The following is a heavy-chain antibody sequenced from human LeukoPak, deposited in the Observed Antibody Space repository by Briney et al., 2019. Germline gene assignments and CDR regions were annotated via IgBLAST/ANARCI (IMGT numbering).Heavy chain of an antibody. J-gene: IGHJ4*02. CDR2: ISGSGGST. V-gene: IGHV3-23*01. Sequence: PGGSLRLSCAASGFTFSDYYMSWVRQAPGKGLEWVSAISGSGGSTYYADSVKGRFTISRDNSKNTLYLQMNSLRAEDTAVYYCAKDSKDFWSGYYFGGGTDYWGQGTLVTVSS. D-gene: IGHD3-3*01. CDR3: AKDSKDFWSGYYFGGGTDY. CDR1: GFTFSDYY.